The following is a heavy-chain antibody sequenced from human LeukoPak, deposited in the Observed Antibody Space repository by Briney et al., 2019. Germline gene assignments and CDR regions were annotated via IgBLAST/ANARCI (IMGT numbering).Heavy chain of an antibody. D-gene: IGHD2-8*02. V-gene: IGHV3-7*03. CDR2: INQDGTDK. J-gene: IGHJ4*02. CDR3: VTYSTGLYKGLEF. Sequence: GGSLRLSCAVFGFTFSNDWMSWIRQAPGKGLEWVANINQDGTDKYYVDSVKGRFTFSRGNAQNSLYLQMSSLRVEDTAVYYCVTYSTGLYKGLEFWGQGTQVTVSS. CDR1: GFTFSNDW.